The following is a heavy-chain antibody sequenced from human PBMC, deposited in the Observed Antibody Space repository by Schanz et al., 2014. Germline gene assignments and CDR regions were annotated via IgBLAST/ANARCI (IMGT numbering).Heavy chain of an antibody. CDR2: ISAYNGNT. D-gene: IGHD3-10*01. CDR1: GYTFTSYG. J-gene: IGHJ4*02. V-gene: IGHV1-18*01. CDR3: ARGRGFYDY. Sequence: QVQLVQSGAEVKKPGASVKVSCKASGYTFTSYGINWVRQAPGQGLEWMGWISAYNGNTNYAQKPHGRVNMTREMSTRTVCMELNSLASEDSAMHYCARGRGFYDYWGQGTLVTVSS.